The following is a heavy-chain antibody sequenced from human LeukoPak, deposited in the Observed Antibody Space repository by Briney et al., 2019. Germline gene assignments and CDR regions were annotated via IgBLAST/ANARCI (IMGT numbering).Heavy chain of an antibody. J-gene: IGHJ4*02. CDR3: ARGDPEYYDSSGYYFDY. CDR1: GCTFSSYA. CDR2: IIPIFGTA. D-gene: IGHD3-22*01. V-gene: IGHV1-69*05. Sequence: SVKVSCKASGCTFSSYAISWVRQAPGQGLEWMGGIIPIFGTANYAQKFQGRVTITTDESTSTAYMELSSLRSEDTAVYYCARGDPEYYDSSGYYFDYWGQGTLVTVSS.